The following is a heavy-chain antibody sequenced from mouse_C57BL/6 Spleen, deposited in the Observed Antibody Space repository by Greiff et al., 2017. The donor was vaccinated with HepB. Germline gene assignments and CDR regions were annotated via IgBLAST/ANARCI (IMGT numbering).Heavy chain of an antibody. CDR1: GFTFSDYG. CDR3: ARMGTGTGYYAMDY. CDR2: ISSGSSTI. Sequence: EVQLVESGGGLVKPGGSLKLSCAASGFTFSDYGMHWVRQAPEKGLEWVAYISSGSSTIYYADTVKGRFTISRDNAKNTLFLQMTSLRSEDTAMYYCARMGTGTGYYAMDYWGQGTSVTVSS. J-gene: IGHJ4*01. V-gene: IGHV5-17*01. D-gene: IGHD4-1*01.